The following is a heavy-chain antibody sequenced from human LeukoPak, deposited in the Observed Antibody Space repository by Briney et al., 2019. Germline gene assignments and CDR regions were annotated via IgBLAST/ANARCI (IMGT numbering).Heavy chain of an antibody. V-gene: IGHV3-23*01. CDR1: GFTFSSYA. Sequence: GGSLRLSCAASGFTFSSYAMSWARQAPGKGLEWVSAISNSGGGTYYADSVKGWFTVSSDNSKNTLYLQMNSLRAEDTAIYYCAKIPYSGSYYGHFDHWGQGTLVTVSS. CDR2: ISNSGGGT. J-gene: IGHJ4*02. CDR3: AKIPYSGSYYGHFDH. D-gene: IGHD1-26*01.